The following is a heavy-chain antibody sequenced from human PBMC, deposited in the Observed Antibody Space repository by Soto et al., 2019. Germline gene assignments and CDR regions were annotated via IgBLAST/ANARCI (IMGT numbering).Heavy chain of an antibody. V-gene: IGHV1-69*13. J-gene: IGHJ6*02. D-gene: IGHD6-19*01. CDR2: IIPIFGTA. Sequence: SVKVSCKASGGTFSSYAISWVRQAPGQGLEWMGGIIPIFGTANYAQKFQGRVTITADESTSTAYMELSSLRSEDTAVYYCARAEQWLVPTTVYYYYYVMDVWGQGTTVTVSS. CDR1: GGTFSSYA. CDR3: ARAEQWLVPTTVYYYYYVMDV.